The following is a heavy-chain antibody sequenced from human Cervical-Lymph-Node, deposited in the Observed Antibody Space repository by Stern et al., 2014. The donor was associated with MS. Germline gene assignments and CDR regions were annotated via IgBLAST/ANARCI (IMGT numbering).Heavy chain of an antibody. D-gene: IGHD4-17*01. V-gene: IGHV1-2*04. J-gene: IGHJ4*02. CDR3: ARDLGTVTTPGDY. Sequence: VHLVESGAEVKKPGASVSVSCKASGYTFTAYYLHWVRQAPGHGLEWMGWINPNNGDTKYAQNFQGWVTMTRDTSISTAYMDLSSLTSDDTAIYYCARDLGTVTTPGDYWGQGTLVTVSS. CDR2: INPNNGDT. CDR1: GYTFTAYY.